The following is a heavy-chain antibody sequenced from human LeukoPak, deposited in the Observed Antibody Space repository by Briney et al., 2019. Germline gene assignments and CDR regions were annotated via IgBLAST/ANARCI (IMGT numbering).Heavy chain of an antibody. D-gene: IGHD3-10*01. CDR3: ARGVWHYYESENYYLNWFDP. V-gene: IGHV1-8*01. CDR1: GYTFTSYD. Sequence: GASVKVSCKASGYTFTSYDINWVRQATGQGLEWMGWMNPNSGNTGYAQKFQGRVTMTRNTSISTAYMELSSLRSEDTAVYYCARGVWHYYESENYYLNWFDPWGQGTLVTVSS. J-gene: IGHJ5*02. CDR2: MNPNSGNT.